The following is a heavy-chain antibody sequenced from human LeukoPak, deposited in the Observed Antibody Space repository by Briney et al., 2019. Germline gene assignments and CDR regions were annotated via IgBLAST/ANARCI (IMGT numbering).Heavy chain of an antibody. CDR3: AKMALSFDSEPNWYFDL. V-gene: IGHV3-23*01. Sequence: GGSLRLSCAASGFTFSSNAMSWVRQAPGKGLEWISFISGSGGSTYYADSVRGRFTISRDNSKNTLYMQMNSLRAEDTAVYYCAKMALSFDSEPNWYFDLWGRGTLVTVSS. D-gene: IGHD3-9*01. CDR1: GFTFSSNA. CDR2: ISGSGGST. J-gene: IGHJ2*01.